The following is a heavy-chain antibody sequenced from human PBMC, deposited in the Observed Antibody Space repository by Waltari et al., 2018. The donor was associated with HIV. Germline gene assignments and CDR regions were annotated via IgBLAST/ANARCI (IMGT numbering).Heavy chain of an antibody. J-gene: IGHJ6*02. CDR1: GFTFSSYW. CDR3: ARGGHCSGISCYTGDYSYGLDV. Sequence: EVQLVESGGGLVQPGGSLRLSCAASGFTFSSYWIHWVRQAPGKGLVWVSRINTEGRSTSYADSVKGRFTISRDNAKNTLYLQMNSLRAEDTAVYYCARGGHCSGISCYTGDYSYGLDVWGQGTTVTVSS. CDR2: INTEGRST. V-gene: IGHV3-74*01. D-gene: IGHD2-2*02.